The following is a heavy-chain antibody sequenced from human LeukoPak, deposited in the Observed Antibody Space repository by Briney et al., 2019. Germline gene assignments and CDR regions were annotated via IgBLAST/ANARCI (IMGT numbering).Heavy chain of an antibody. CDR1: GGSISSGSYY. J-gene: IGHJ6*03. CDR2: IYTSGST. Sequence: PSETLSLTCTVSGGSISSGSYYWSWIRQPAGKGLEWIGRIYTSGSTNYNPSLKSRVTISVDTSKNQFSLKLSSVTAADTAVYYCARALLSSSWYQYYYMDVWGKGTTVTVSS. V-gene: IGHV4-61*02. D-gene: IGHD6-13*01. CDR3: ARALLSSSWYQYYYMDV.